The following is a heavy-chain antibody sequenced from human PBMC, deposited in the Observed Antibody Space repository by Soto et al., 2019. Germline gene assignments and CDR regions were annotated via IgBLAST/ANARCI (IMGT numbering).Heavy chain of an antibody. D-gene: IGHD5-12*01. CDR3: ARDQKWLRFDRGMDV. CDR1: VGSISSYY. Sequence: SETLSLTCTVSVGSISSYYWSWIRQPAGKGLEWIGRIYTSGSTNYNPSLKSRVTMSVDTSKNQFSLKLSSVTAADTAVYYCARDQKWLRFDRGMDVWGQGTTVTVSS. CDR2: IYTSGST. J-gene: IGHJ6*02. V-gene: IGHV4-4*07.